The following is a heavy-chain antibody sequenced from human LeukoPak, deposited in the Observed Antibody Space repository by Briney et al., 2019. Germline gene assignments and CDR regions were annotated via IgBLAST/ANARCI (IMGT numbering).Heavy chain of an antibody. J-gene: IGHJ6*03. V-gene: IGHV5-51*01. CDR3: ARLGDSVTYPYFYYYMDV. D-gene: IGHD4-17*01. Sequence: GESLKISCKGSGYSFTTYWITWVRQMPGKGLEWMGAIYPDDSDTRYSPSFQGQVTISADKSISTAYLQWSSLKASDTATYYCARLGDSVTYPYFYYYMDVWGKGTTVTVS. CDR2: IYPDDSDT. CDR1: GYSFTTYW.